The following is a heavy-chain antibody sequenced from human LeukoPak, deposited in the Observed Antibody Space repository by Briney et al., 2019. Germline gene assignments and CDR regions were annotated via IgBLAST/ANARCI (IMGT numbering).Heavy chain of an antibody. V-gene: IGHV4-38-2*02. J-gene: IGHJ5*02. D-gene: IGHD2-2*01. CDR2: XXXSGST. Sequence: SXXYYXXWXRXXPXXXLXXXXXXXXSGSTYYNPSLNSRVTISVDTSKTQFSLKLSSVTAADTAVYYCARGSHCSSTSCPLGFDPWGQGTLVTVSS. CDR1: SXXYY. CDR3: ARGSHCSSTSCPLGFDP.